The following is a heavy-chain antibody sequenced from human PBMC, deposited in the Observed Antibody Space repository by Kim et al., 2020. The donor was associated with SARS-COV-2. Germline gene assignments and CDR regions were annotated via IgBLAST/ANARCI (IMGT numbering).Heavy chain of an antibody. D-gene: IGHD6-13*01. J-gene: IGHJ4*02. CDR3: AKGLYSSSWSVDY. V-gene: IGHV3-23*03. Sequence: GKGRFTISSNNSNNTLYLQMNSLRAEDTAVYDCAKGLYSSSWSVDYWGQGTLVTVSS.